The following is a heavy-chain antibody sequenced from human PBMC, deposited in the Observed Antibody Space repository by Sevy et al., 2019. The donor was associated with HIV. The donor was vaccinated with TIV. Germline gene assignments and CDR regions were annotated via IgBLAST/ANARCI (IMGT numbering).Heavy chain of an antibody. CDR1: GFTFSSYS. CDR3: ARDASDSSGYYYSGAFDI. J-gene: IGHJ3*02. D-gene: IGHD3-22*01. V-gene: IGHV3-21*01. CDR2: ISSSSSYI. Sequence: GGSLRLSCAASGFTFSSYSMNWVRQAPGKGLEWVSSISSSSSYIYYAASVKGRLTISRDNAKNSLYLQMNSLRAEDTAVYYCARDASDSSGYYYSGAFDIWGQGTMVTVSS.